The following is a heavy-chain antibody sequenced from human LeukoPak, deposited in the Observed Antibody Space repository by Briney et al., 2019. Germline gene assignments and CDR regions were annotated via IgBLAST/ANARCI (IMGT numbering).Heavy chain of an antibody. D-gene: IGHD6-13*01. J-gene: IGHJ6*02. CDR1: GFTFSSYA. CDR2: ISGSGGST. Sequence: PGRSLRLSCAASGFTFSSYAMSWVRQAPGKGLEWVSAISGSGGSTYYADSVKGRFTISRDNSKNTLYLQMNSLRAEDTAVYYCAKYSSSWYYYGMDVWGQGTMVTVSS. CDR3: AKYSSSWYYYGMDV. V-gene: IGHV3-23*01.